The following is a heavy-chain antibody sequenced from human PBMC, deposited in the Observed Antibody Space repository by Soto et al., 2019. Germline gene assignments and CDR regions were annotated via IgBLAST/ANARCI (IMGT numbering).Heavy chain of an antibody. CDR1: GYTFNSHE. Sequence: EVLLVESGGGSRQPGGSLRLSCVASGYTFNSHEMNWVRQAPGKGLEWISSISGSGTTNYAESVKGRFTISRDNAHKSLFLEMKDLRVEDTAVYYCARGGIHWGQGTLVTVSP. J-gene: IGHJ4*02. V-gene: IGHV3-48*03. CDR2: ISGSGTT. D-gene: IGHD3-16*01. CDR3: ARGGIH.